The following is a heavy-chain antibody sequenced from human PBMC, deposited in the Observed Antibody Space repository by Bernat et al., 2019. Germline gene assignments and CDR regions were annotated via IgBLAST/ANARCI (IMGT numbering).Heavy chain of an antibody. CDR1: GFTFSSYW. CDR3: AREGRLYYYDSHRFDY. CDR2: IKQDGSEK. V-gene: IGHV3-7*01. D-gene: IGHD3-22*01. J-gene: IGHJ4*02. Sequence: EVQLVESGGGLVQPGGSLRLSCAASGFTFSSYWMSWVRQAPGKGLEWVANIKQDGSEKYYVDSVMGRFTISRDNAKNSVYLQMNSLRAEDTAMYYCAREGRLYYYDSHRFDYWGLGTLVTVSS.